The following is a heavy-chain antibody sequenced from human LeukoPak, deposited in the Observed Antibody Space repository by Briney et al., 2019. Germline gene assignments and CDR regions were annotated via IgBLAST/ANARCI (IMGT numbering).Heavy chain of an antibody. D-gene: IGHD6-19*01. V-gene: IGHV1-2*02. CDR2: INPNSGGT. CDR3: ARGVDGVDY. Sequence: GASVKVSCKTSGYTFTDYPMHWVRQAPGRGLEWVGWINPNSGGTNYAQSFQGRVTVTRDTSINTAYMELSRLTSDDTAVYYCARGVDGVDYWGQGTLVTVSS. CDR1: GYTFTDYP. J-gene: IGHJ4*02.